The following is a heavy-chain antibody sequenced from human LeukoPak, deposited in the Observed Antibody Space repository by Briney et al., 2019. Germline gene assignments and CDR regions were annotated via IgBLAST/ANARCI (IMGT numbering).Heavy chain of an antibody. Sequence: SETLSLTCPVSGDSISNYYWSWIRQPPGKGLEWIGYIYYSGSTNYNPSLKSRVTVSVDTSKNQFSLKLSSVTAADTAVYYCAVTRNVVVTAMEFDYWGQGTLVTVSS. CDR2: IYYSGST. J-gene: IGHJ4*02. V-gene: IGHV4-59*01. D-gene: IGHD2-21*02. CDR3: AVTRNVVVTAMEFDY. CDR1: GDSISNYY.